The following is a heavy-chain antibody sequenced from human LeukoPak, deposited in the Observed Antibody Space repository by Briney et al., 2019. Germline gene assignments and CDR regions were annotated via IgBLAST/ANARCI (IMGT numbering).Heavy chain of an antibody. CDR3: ARLLQGGPFAALAWFDP. V-gene: IGHV4-4*09. CDR1: GGSLSCYY. CDR2: IYTSGST. D-gene: IGHD6-6*01. J-gene: IGHJ5*02. Sequence: SETLSLTCTVSGGSLSCYYWSWIRQPPGKGLEWTGYIYTSGSTNYNPSLKSRVTISVDTSKNQFSLKLSSVTAADTAVYYCARLLQGGPFAALAWFDPWGQGTLGTVSS.